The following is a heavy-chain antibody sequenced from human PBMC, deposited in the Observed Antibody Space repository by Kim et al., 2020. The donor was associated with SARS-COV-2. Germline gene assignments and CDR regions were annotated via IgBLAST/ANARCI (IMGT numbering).Heavy chain of an antibody. Sequence: GGSLRLSCADSGFTFSNCWMTWVRQAPGKGLEWVATIEPDGSEKYYVDSVKGRFTISRDNAKRSLYLQMNSLRAEDTAVYFCARDPGITVATGNSGAGDHWSQGTLVTVSS. CDR1: GFTFSNCW. D-gene: IGHD1-1*01. CDR2: IEPDGSEK. J-gene: IGHJ4*02. V-gene: IGHV3-7*03. CDR3: ARDPGITVATGNSGAGDH.